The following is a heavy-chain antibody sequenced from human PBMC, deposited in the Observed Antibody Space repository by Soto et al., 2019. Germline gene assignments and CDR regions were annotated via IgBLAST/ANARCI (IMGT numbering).Heavy chain of an antibody. CDR2: IRNKANSYTT. J-gene: IGHJ4*02. CDR1: GFTFSDHY. V-gene: IGHV3-72*01. Sequence: EVQLVESGGGLVQPEGSLRLSCAASGFTFSDHYMDWVRQAPGNGLEWVGRIRNKANSYTTEYAASVKGRFTISRDDSRNSLYLQRNSLKTEDTAMYYCTRAGILTTPYYFDYWGQGTLVTVSS. CDR3: TRAGILTTPYYFDY. D-gene: IGHD2-21*01.